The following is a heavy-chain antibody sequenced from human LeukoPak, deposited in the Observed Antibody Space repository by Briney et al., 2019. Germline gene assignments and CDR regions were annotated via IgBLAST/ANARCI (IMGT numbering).Heavy chain of an antibody. V-gene: IGHV3-23*01. CDR2: ISGSDGST. D-gene: IGHD2-8*01. CDR3: VRLIPLDYYYYYMDV. Sequence: GSLRLSCAASGFTFSSSAMSWVRQAPGKGLEWVSGISGSDGSTNYADSVKGRFTTSRENSKNTLYLQMNSRRAEDTALYYCVRLIPLDYYYYYMDVWGKGTTVTVSS. J-gene: IGHJ6*03. CDR1: GFTFSSSA.